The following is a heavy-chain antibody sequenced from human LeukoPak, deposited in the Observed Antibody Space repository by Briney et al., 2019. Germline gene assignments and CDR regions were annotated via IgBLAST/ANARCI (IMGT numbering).Heavy chain of an antibody. CDR1: GFTFSNYW. Sequence: PGGSLRLSCVASGFTFSNYWMSWVRQAPGKGLEWVANINQGGSEKYYVDSVKGRFTISRDSAKNSLYLQMNSLRAEDTAVYYCARVDSYNSGWLDYWGQGTLVTVSS. CDR2: INQGGSEK. J-gene: IGHJ4*02. D-gene: IGHD6-19*01. CDR3: ARVDSYNSGWLDY. V-gene: IGHV3-7*04.